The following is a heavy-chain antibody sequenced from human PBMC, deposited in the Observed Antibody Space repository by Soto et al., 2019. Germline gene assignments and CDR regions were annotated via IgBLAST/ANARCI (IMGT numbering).Heavy chain of an antibody. CDR3: ARHNYGWGSTYFGY. Sequence: QVQLQESGPGLVKPSETLSLTCTVSGGSISSYYWSWIRQPPGKGLEWIGHIYYSGTTNYNPSLKSRVTIAVDTYKIQFSLKVNPMTAADTAVYCCARHNYGWGSTYFGYWGQGTLVTVSS. V-gene: IGHV4-59*08. J-gene: IGHJ4*02. CDR2: IYYSGTT. CDR1: GGSISSYY. D-gene: IGHD3-16*01.